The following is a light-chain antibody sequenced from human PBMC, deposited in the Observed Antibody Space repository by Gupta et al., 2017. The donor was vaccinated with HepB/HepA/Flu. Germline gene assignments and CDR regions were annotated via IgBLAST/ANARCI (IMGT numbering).Light chain of an antibody. CDR1: SSDVGGYNY. J-gene: IGLJ1*01. CDR2: DVS. CDR3: SSYTSSSTLEV. V-gene: IGLV2-14*01. Sequence: ALTHPVSLSVSPGQSITIACTGTSSDVGGYNYVSWYQQHPGKAPKLMIYDVSNGPSGVSNRFSVSKSGNTASLTISGLQAEDEADYYCSSYTSSSTLEVFGTGTKVTVL.